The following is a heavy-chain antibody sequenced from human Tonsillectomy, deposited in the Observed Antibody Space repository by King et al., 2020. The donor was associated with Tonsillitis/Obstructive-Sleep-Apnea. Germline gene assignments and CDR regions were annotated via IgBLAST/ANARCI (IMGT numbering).Heavy chain of an antibody. CDR3: ARVYCSSTSCYPYYYYMDV. V-gene: IGHV4-34*01. CDR2: INHSGST. CDR1: GGSFSGYY. J-gene: IGHJ6*03. D-gene: IGHD2-2*01. Sequence: VQLQQWGAGLLKPSKTLSLTCAMYGGSFSGYYCSWIRQPPGKGLEWIGEINHSGSTNYNPSLKSRATISVDTSKNQFSLKLSSVTAADTAVYYCARVYCSSTSCYPYYYYMDVWGKGTTVTVSS.